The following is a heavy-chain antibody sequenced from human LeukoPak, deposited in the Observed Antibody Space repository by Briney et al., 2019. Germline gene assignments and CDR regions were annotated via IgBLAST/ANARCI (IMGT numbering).Heavy chain of an antibody. V-gene: IGHV3-43*02. CDR3: AKESGKFDY. CDR2: ISGDGVST. Sequence: GGSLRLSCVASGLPIADFAMHWVRQAPGKGLEWVSLISGDGVSTFYADSVKGRFSISRDNSKNSLYLEMNSMRTEDAAMYYCAKESGKFDYWGQGTLVAVSS. CDR1: GLPIADFA. J-gene: IGHJ4*02.